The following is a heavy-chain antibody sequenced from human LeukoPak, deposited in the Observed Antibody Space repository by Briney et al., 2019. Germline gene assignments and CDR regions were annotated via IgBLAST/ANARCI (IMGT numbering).Heavy chain of an antibody. D-gene: IGHD6-19*01. CDR2: ISWNSGSI. J-gene: IGHJ4*02. Sequence: GGSLRLSCAASGFTFDDYAQHWVRQAARKGLQWVSCISWNSGSIGYADSVKGRFTISRDNAKNSLYLQMNSLRAEDTALYYCAKDTGYSSGWYYFDYWGQGTLVTVSS. CDR1: GFTFDDYA. V-gene: IGHV3-9*01. CDR3: AKDTGYSSGWYYFDY.